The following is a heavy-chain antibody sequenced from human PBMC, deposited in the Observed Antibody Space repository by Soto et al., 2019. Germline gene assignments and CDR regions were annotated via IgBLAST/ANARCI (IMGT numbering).Heavy chain of an antibody. CDR3: ASSVAGTTASYYYGMDV. CDR1: GYSFTSYW. Sequence: GESQKISCKGSGYSFTSYWISWVRQMPGKGLEWMGRIDPSDSYTNYSPSFQGHVTISADKSISTAYLQWSSLKASDTAMYYCASSVAGTTASYYYGMDVWGQGTTVTVSS. D-gene: IGHD6-19*01. V-gene: IGHV5-10-1*01. J-gene: IGHJ6*02. CDR2: IDPSDSYT.